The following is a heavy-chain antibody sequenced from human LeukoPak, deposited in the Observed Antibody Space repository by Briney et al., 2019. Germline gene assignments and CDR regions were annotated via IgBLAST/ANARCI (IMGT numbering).Heavy chain of an antibody. Sequence: GASVKVSRKASGYTFTSYGISWVRQAPGQGLEWMGWISAYNGNTNYAQKLQGRVTMTTDTSTSTAYMELRSLRSDDTAVYYCARVRFLEWLGGDWFDPWGQGTLVTVSS. V-gene: IGHV1-18*01. D-gene: IGHD3-3*01. CDR3: ARVRFLEWLGGDWFDP. CDR2: ISAYNGNT. J-gene: IGHJ5*02. CDR1: GYTFTSYG.